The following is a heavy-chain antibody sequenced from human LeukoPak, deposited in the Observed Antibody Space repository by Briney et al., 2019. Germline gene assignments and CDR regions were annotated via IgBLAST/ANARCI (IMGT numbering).Heavy chain of an antibody. CDR2: FDPEDGET. V-gene: IGHV1-24*01. CDR3: VGYSYGPY. CDR1: GGTFSSYA. D-gene: IGHD5-18*01. J-gene: IGHJ4*02. Sequence: ASVKVSCKASGGTFSSYAISWVRQAPGKGLEWMGGFDPEDGETIYAQKFQGRVTMTEDTSTDTAYMELSSLRSEDTAVYYCVGYSYGPYWGQGTLVTVSS.